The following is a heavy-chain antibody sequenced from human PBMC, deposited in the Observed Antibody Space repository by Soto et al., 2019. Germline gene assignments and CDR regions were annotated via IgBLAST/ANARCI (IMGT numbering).Heavy chain of an antibody. CDR3: ATDDSSGYYSPDY. D-gene: IGHD3-22*01. J-gene: IGHJ4*02. CDR1: GGTFSSYT. CDR2: IIPILGIA. Sequence: QVQLVQSGAEVKKPGSSVKVSCKASGGTFSSYTISWVRQAPGQGLEWMGRIIPILGIANYAQKFQGRVTITADKSTSTGYMELSSLRSEDTAVYYCATDDSSGYYSPDYWGQGTLVTVSS. V-gene: IGHV1-69*02.